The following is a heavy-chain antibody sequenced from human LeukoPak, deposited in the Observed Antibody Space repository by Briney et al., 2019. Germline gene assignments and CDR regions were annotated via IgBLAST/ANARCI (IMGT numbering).Heavy chain of an antibody. Sequence: GASVKVSCKASGYTFTGYYMHWVRQAPGQGLEWMGWINPNSGGTNYAQKFQGRVTMTRDTSISTAYMELSRLRSDDTAVYYCARAYGGNSAGSFGYWGQGTLVTVSS. CDR1: GYTFTGYY. J-gene: IGHJ4*02. D-gene: IGHD4-23*01. CDR2: INPNSGGT. CDR3: ARAYGGNSAGSFGY. V-gene: IGHV1-2*02.